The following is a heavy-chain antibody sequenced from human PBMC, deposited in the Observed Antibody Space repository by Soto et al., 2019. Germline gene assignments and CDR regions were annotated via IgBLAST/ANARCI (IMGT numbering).Heavy chain of an antibody. CDR1: GYTFTSFG. D-gene: IGHD5-12*01. Sequence: ASVKVSCKASGYTFTSFGIGWVRQAPGQGLEYMGWITVYNGNTNYAQKFQDRVTMTVDTSTTTAYMELRSLKSADTGVYNCARWLQLVPLGEWGQGTMDTMSP. J-gene: IGHJ4*02. CDR2: ITVYNGNT. CDR3: ARWLQLVPLGE. V-gene: IGHV1-18*01.